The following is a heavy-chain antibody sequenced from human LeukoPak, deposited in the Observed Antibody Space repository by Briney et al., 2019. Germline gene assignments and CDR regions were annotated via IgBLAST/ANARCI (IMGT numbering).Heavy chain of an antibody. J-gene: IGHJ4*02. CDR3: AKGRSGIAAAGLNY. V-gene: IGHV3-23*01. Sequence: GGSLRLSCAASGLTFSSYAMSWVRQAPGKGLGWVSVISGSSDITYYADSVKGRFTISRDNSKNTLYLQMNSLRAEDTAVYYCAKGRSGIAAAGLNYWGQGTLVTVSS. CDR1: GLTFSSYA. CDR2: ISGSSDIT. D-gene: IGHD6-13*01.